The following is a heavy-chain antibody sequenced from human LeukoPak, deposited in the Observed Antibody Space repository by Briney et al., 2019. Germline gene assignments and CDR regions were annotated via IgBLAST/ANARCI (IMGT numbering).Heavy chain of an antibody. CDR1: GGSISSYY. J-gene: IGHJ4*02. D-gene: IGHD6-19*01. CDR2: IYYSGST. V-gene: IGHV4-59*01. CDR3: ARVVGQGGWLPYYFDY. Sequence: SETLSLTCTVSGGSISSYYWSWIRQPPGKGLEWIGYIYYSGSTNYNPSLKSRVTISVDTSKNQFSLKLSSVTAADTAVYYCARVVGQGGWLPYYFDYWGQGTLVTVSS.